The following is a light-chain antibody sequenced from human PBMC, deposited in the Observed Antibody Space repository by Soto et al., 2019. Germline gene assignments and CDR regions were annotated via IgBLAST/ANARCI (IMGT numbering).Light chain of an antibody. CDR3: QHTFNSPPWT. J-gene: IGKJ1*01. CDR1: QGISNH. V-gene: IGKV1-39*01. CDR2: AAS. Sequence: DIQMTQSPSSLSASVGDRVTITCRASQGISNHMAWYQQKPGKAPKVLIYAASTLQTGVPSRFSGSGSGTDFTLTISSLQSEDFASYFCQHTFNSPPWTFGQGTKVDIK.